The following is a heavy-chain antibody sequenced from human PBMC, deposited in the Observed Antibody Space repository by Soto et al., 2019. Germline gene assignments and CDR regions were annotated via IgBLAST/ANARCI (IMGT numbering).Heavy chain of an antibody. CDR1: GFTFSSYA. D-gene: IGHD4-17*01. CDR3: AKDSVSDGYGDYWVSHFDY. J-gene: IGHJ4*02. CDR2: ISGSGGST. Sequence: GSLRLSCAASGFTFSSYAMSWVRQAPGKGLEWVSAISGSGGSTYYADSVKGRFTISRDNSKNTLYLQMNSLRAEDTAVYYCAKDSVSDGYGDYWVSHFDYWGQGTLVTVSS. V-gene: IGHV3-23*01.